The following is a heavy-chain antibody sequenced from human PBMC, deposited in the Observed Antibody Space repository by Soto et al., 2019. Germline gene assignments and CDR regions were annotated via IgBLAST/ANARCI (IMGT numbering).Heavy chain of an antibody. CDR3: ARGPTYSGSYYYGMDV. V-gene: IGHV4-34*01. D-gene: IGHD1-26*01. CDR1: GGSFSGYY. Sequence: QVQLQQWGAGLLKPSETLSLTCAVYGGSFSGYYWSWIRQPPGKGLEWIGEINHSGSTNYNPSLKSRATISVDTSKNQFSLKLSSVTAADTAVYYCARGPTYSGSYYYGMDVWGQGTTVTVSS. CDR2: INHSGST. J-gene: IGHJ6*02.